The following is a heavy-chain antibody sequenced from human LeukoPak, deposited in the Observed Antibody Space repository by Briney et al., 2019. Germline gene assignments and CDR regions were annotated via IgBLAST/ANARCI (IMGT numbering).Heavy chain of an antibody. V-gene: IGHV4-30-2*01. Sequence: SQTLSLTCAVSGGSISSGGYSWSWIRQPPGKGLEWIGYIYHSGSTNYNPSLKSRVTISVDTSKNQFSLKLSSVTAADTAVYYCATYPGDFTDNFDHWGQGTLVTVSS. CDR1: GGSISSGGYS. J-gene: IGHJ4*02. D-gene: IGHD7-27*01. CDR3: ATYPGDFTDNFDH. CDR2: IYHSGST.